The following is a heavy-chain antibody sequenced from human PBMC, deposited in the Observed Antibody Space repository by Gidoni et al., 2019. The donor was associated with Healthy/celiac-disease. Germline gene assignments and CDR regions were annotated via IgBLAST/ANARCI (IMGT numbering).Heavy chain of an antibody. CDR2: IIPNLGIE. D-gene: IGHD2-21*02. J-gene: IGHJ3*02. V-gene: IGHV1-69*02. CDR1: GGTFSSYT. Sequence: QVQLVQSGAEVKTPGSSVKVSCKASGGTFSSYTISWVRQAPGQGLEWMGRIIPNLGIENYAQKFQGRVTITADKSTSTAYMEMSSLRSEDTAVYYCARGQDPYCGGDCSKNDAFDIWGQGTMVTVSS. CDR3: ARGQDPYCGGDCSKNDAFDI.